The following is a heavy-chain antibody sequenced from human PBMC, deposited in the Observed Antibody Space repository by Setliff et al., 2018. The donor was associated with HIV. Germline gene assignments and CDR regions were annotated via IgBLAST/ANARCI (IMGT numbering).Heavy chain of an antibody. CDR3: ARGGGTSSPIDYHYYIDV. CDR1: GASISDSKYY. D-gene: IGHD6-6*01. Sequence: SETLSLTCTVSGASISDSKYYWGWIRQPPGKGLEWIGNIHYSGTTYYNPSLRSRVTISIDTSKTQFSLKMSSVTAADTAVYYCARGGGTSSPIDYHYYIDVWGKGTTVTVSS. CDR2: IHYSGTT. V-gene: IGHV4-39*01. J-gene: IGHJ6*03.